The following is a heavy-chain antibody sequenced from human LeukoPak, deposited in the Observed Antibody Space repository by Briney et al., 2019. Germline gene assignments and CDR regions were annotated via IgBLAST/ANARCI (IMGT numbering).Heavy chain of an antibody. Sequence: PSQTLSLTCTVSGCSISSGGCYWSWIRQHPGKGLEWIGYIYYSGSTYYNPSLKSRVTISVDTSKNQFSLKLSSVTAADTAVYYCAREMRYYGDYVGYFDYWGQGTLVTVSS. D-gene: IGHD4-17*01. CDR2: IYYSGST. V-gene: IGHV4-31*03. CDR1: GCSISSGGCY. CDR3: AREMRYYGDYVGYFDY. J-gene: IGHJ4*02.